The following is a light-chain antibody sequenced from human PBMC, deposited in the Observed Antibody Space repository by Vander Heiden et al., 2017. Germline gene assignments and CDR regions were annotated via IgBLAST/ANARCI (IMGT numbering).Light chain of an antibody. Sequence: DIQLTQSPSSLSASAGDRATITCQATQDLSNYFNLYQQQPGKAPKLLIYDASNSEPGVPSRFSGSGSGTDFPFAICCLQPEDIATYYCEHCDTLRVTFGQGTRLEIK. CDR1: QDLSNY. V-gene: IGKV1-33*01. CDR2: DAS. J-gene: IGKJ5*01. CDR3: EHCDTLRVT.